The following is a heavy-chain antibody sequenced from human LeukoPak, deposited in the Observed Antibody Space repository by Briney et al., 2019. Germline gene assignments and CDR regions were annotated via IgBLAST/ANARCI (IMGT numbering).Heavy chain of an antibody. V-gene: IGHV4-61*02. D-gene: IGHD3-10*01. CDR1: GGFISSSNYF. CDR2: IYTSGST. J-gene: IGHJ6*03. Sequence: SQTLSLTCTVSGGFISSSNYFWTWIRQPAGKGLEWIGRIYTSGSTNYNPSLKSRVTTSVDTSKNQFSLKLSSVTAADTAVYYCARESYGSRSYDYYYYYMDVWGKGTTVTVSS. CDR3: ARESYGSRSYDYYYYYMDV.